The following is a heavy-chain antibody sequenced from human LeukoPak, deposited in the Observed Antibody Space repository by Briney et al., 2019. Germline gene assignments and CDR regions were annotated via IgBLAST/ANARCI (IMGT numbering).Heavy chain of an antibody. V-gene: IGHV1-2*02. CDR2: INPNSGGT. CDR1: GYTFTCYY. Sequence: ASVKVSCKASGYTFTCYYMHWVRQAPGQGLEWMGWINPNSGGTNYAQKFQGRVTMTRDTSISTAYMELSRLRSDDTAVYYCARDQDYCSGGSCYAVDYWGQGTLVTVSS. J-gene: IGHJ4*02. CDR3: ARDQDYCSGGSCYAVDY. D-gene: IGHD2-15*01.